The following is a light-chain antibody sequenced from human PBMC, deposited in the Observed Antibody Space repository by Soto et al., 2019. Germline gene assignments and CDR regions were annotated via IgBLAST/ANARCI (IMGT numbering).Light chain of an antibody. Sequence: QSVLTQPASVSGSPGQSITISCTGTSSDVGNYKYVSWYQQHPGKAPKLMIYEVSNRPSGVSNRFSGSKSGNTASLTISGLQAEDETDYYCGSYTGSITYVFGTGTKV. CDR1: SSDVGNYKY. CDR3: GSYTGSITYV. CDR2: EVS. V-gene: IGLV2-14*01. J-gene: IGLJ1*01.